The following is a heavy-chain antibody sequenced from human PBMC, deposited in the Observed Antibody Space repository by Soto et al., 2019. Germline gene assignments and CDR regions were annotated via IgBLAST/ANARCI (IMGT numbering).Heavy chain of an antibody. V-gene: IGHV4-34*01. CDR2: INHSGST. J-gene: IGHJ5*02. CDR1: GGSFSGYY. D-gene: IGHD2-2*01. Sequence: LSLTCAVYGGSFSGYYWSWIRQPPGKGLEWIGEINHSGSTNYNPSLKSRVTISVDTSKNQFSLKLSSVTAADTAVYYCASKSLGYCSSTSCFSWFDPWGQGTLVTVSS. CDR3: ASKSLGYCSSTSCFSWFDP.